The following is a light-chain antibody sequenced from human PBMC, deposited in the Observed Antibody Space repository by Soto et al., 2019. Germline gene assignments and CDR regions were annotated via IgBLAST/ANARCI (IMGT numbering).Light chain of an antibody. J-gene: IGLJ1*01. V-gene: IGLV1-40*01. CDR1: SSNIGAGYE. CDR3: QSYDSSLSAYV. Sequence: QSVLTQPPSVSEAPGQRVTISCTGSSSNIGAGYEAHWYQQVPGTAPKLLIYENNNRPSGVPDRFSGSKSGTSASLAITGLQAEHEAEYYCQSYDSSLSAYVFGTGTKLTVL. CDR2: ENN.